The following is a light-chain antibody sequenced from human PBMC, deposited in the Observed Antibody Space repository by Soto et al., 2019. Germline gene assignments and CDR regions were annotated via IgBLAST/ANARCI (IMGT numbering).Light chain of an antibody. CDR3: QQLNSYPQSS. CDR1: QDISSY. Sequence: GDRVTITCRASQDISSYLAWYQQKPGKVPELLIYDASTLQSGVPSRFSGSGSGREFTLTISSLQPEDFATYYCQQLNSYPQSSFGPGTKVDI. CDR2: DAS. J-gene: IGKJ3*01. V-gene: IGKV1-9*01.